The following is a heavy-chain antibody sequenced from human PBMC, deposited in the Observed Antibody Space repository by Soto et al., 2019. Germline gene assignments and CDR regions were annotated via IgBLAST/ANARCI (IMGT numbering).Heavy chain of an antibody. J-gene: IGHJ6*03. CDR2: ISGSGGST. Sequence: PGESLRHSCAASGFIFSSYAMSWVRQAPGKGLEWVSAISGSGGSTYYADSVKGRFTISRDNSKNTLYLQMNSLRAEDTAVYYCANSYYDILTGYLYYMDVWGKGTTVTVSS. CDR3: ANSYYDILTGYLYYMDV. D-gene: IGHD3-9*01. V-gene: IGHV3-23*01. CDR1: GFIFSSYA.